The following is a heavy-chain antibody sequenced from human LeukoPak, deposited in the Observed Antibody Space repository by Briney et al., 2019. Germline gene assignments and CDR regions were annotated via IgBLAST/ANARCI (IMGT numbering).Heavy chain of an antibody. CDR1: GFTFSDYS. V-gene: IGHV3-21*01. D-gene: IGHD1-26*01. CDR2: ISSSSSYI. J-gene: IGHJ4*02. CDR3: ATVEEYGVGVGRYFDD. Sequence: PGGSLRLSCAASGFTFSDYSMNWVRQAPGKGLEWVSSISSSSSYIYYAESVKGRFTISRDNAKNSLYLQMNSLRAEDTAVYYCATVEEYGVGVGRYFDDWGQGTLVTVSS.